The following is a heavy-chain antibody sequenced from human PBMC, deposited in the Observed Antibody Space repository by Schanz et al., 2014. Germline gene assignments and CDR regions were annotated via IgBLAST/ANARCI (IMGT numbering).Heavy chain of an antibody. D-gene: IGHD3-10*01. J-gene: IGHJ6*02. CDR2: ISGNGGEK. Sequence: VQLLESGGGLVRPGGSLRLSCATSGFTFSRFGMHWVRQAPGKGLRCVAVISGNGGEKYYADSVKGRFTISRDNTRNSLYLQMNSLRSDDAAVYYCARAQGVIRLYYGVDVWGQGTTVTVSS. CDR3: ARAQGVIRLYYGVDV. V-gene: IGHV3-30*19. CDR1: GFTFSRFG.